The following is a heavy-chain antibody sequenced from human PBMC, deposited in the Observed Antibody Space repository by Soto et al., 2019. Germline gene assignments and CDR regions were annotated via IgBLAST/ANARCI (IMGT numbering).Heavy chain of an antibody. CDR1: GGSFSGYY. CDR3: ARDLGTYYYAMDV. Sequence: PSETLSLTCAVYGGSFSGYYWSWIRQPPGKGLEWIGEINHSESTKYNPSLKSRVTISGDTSKNQFSLKLTSVTAADTAVYYCARDLGTYYYAMDVWGQGTTVTV. V-gene: IGHV4-34*01. J-gene: IGHJ6*02. CDR2: INHSEST. D-gene: IGHD3-16*01.